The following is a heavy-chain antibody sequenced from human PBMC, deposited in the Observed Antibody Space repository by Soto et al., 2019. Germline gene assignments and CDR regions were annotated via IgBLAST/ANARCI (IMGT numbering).Heavy chain of an antibody. J-gene: IGHJ4*02. D-gene: IGHD1-1*01. CDR3: AGDNVGAELPKAELEY. Sequence: QVQLVQSGAEVKKPGASVKVSCKASGYTFNSYVLHWVRQAPGQRLEWMGWINAGNGKTKYSQKLQGRLTFARDTTASSAYMELSSPRSEDTAVYSCAGDNVGAELPKAELEYWGQGTLVTVSS. V-gene: IGHV1-3*01. CDR2: INAGNGKT. CDR1: GYTFNSYV.